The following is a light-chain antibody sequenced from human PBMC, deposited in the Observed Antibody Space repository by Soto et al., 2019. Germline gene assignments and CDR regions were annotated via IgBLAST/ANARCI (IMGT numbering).Light chain of an antibody. CDR1: QSVSSSY. CDR3: QQYGSSPRT. J-gene: IGKJ1*01. CDR2: GAS. V-gene: IGKV3-20*01. Sequence: EIVLTQSPGTMSLSPGERATLSCRASQSVSSSYLAWYQHKPGQAPRLRIYGASSRATGIPYRFSGSGSGTDFTLTISRLEPADFAVYYCQQYGSSPRTFGPGTKVAIK.